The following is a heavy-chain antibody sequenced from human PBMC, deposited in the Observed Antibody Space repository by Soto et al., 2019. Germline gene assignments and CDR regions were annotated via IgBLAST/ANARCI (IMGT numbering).Heavy chain of an antibody. V-gene: IGHV4-30-4*01. CDR3: AREGQLVGGPDPGYYYGMDV. CDR2: IYYSGST. J-gene: IGHJ6*02. CDR1: GGSISSGDYC. D-gene: IGHD1-26*01. Sequence: SETLSLTCTVSGGSISSGDYCWSWIRQPPGKGLEWIGYIYYSGSTYYNPSLKSRVTISVDTSKNQFSLKLSSVAAADTAVYYCAREGQLVGGPDPGYYYGMDVWGQGTTVTVSS.